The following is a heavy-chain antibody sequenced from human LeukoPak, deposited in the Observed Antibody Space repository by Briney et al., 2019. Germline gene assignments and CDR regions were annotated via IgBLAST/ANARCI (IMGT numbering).Heavy chain of an antibody. D-gene: IGHD5-18*01. V-gene: IGHV1-46*01. CDR2: INPSGGST. CDR3: ARDVDTAMVEYYYYGMDV. CDR1: GYTFTSYY. J-gene: IGHJ6*02. Sequence: ASVKVSCKASGYTFTSYYMHWVRQAPGQGLEWMGIINPSGGSTSYAQKFQGRVTMTRDTSTSTAYMELSSLRSEDTAVYYCARDVDTAMVEYYYYGMDVWGQGTTVTVSS.